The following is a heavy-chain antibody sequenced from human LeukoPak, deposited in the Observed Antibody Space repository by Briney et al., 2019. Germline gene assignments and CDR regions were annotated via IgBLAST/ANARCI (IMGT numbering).Heavy chain of an antibody. Sequence: PSETLSLTCTVSGGSISSYYWSWIRQPPGRGLDWIGHIYYSGSTNYNPSLKSRVTISVDTSKNQFSLKLSSVTAADTAVYYCARGGGVRGSGSALFDYWGQGTLVTVSS. D-gene: IGHD3-10*01. J-gene: IGHJ4*02. V-gene: IGHV4-59*01. CDR2: IYYSGST. CDR1: GGSISSYY. CDR3: ARGGGVRGSGSALFDY.